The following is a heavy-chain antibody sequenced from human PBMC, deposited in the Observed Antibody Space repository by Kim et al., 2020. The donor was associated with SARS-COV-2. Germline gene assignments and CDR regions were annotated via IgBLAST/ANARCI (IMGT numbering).Heavy chain of an antibody. CDR3: ASSHSSSWYYFDY. Sequence: GGSLRLSCAASGFTFSSYAMSWVRQAPGKGLEWVSAISGSGGSTYYADSVKGRFTISRDNSKNTLYLQMNSLRAEDTAVYYCASSHSSSWYYFDYWGQGTLVTVSS. V-gene: IGHV3-23*01. CDR1: GFTFSSYA. CDR2: ISGSGGST. D-gene: IGHD6-13*01. J-gene: IGHJ4*02.